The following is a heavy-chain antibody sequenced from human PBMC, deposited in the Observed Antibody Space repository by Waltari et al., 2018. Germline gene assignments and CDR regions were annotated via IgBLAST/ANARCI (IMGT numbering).Heavy chain of an antibody. D-gene: IGHD7-27*01. J-gene: IGHJ4*01. Sequence: EVQMVESGGGSVKPGDSLRLSCVASGFGFTAAWLTWVRQAPGKGVEWVGRMKRKNDGGTTDFAVSVRGRFSISRDDSQNRVFLQMNSLRVEDTALYYCTTLDAPWGGWGHGTLVTVSS. CDR1: GFGFTAAW. V-gene: IGHV3-15*01. CDR2: MKRKNDGGTT. CDR3: TTLDAPWGG.